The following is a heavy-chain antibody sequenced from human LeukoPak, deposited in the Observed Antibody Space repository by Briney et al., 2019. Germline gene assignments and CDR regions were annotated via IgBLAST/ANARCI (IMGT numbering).Heavy chain of an antibody. Sequence: GASVTVSCKASGYTFTCYYMHWVRQAPGQGLEWMGWINPNSGGTNYAQKFQGRVTMTRDTSISTAYVELSRLRSDDTAVYYCASLLTFDSSGYHSWGQGTLVTVSS. CDR1: GYTFTCYY. D-gene: IGHD3-22*01. V-gene: IGHV1-2*02. CDR2: INPNSGGT. CDR3: ASLLTFDSSGYHS. J-gene: IGHJ4*02.